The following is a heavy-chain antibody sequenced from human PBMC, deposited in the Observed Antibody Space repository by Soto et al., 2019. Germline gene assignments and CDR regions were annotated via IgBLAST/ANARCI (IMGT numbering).Heavy chain of an antibody. CDR3: ARDSQDTAMVTLDY. CDR2: ISYDGSNK. Sequence: GGSLRLSCAASGFTFSSYAMHWVRQAPGKGLEWVAVISYDGSNKYYADSVKGRFTISRDNSKNTLYLQMYSLRAEDTAVYYCARDSQDTAMVTLDYWGQGTLFTVSS. J-gene: IGHJ4*02. CDR1: GFTFSSYA. D-gene: IGHD5-18*01. V-gene: IGHV3-30-3*01.